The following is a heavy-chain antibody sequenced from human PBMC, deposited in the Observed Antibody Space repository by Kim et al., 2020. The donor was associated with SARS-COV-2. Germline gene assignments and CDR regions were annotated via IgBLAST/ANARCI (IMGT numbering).Heavy chain of an antibody. CDR1: GYTFTSYG. V-gene: IGHV1-18*01. Sequence: ASVKVSCKASGYTFTSYGISWVRQAPGQGLEWMGWISAYNGNTNYAQKLQGRVTMTTDTSTSTAYMELRSLRSDDTAVYYCARDIRFLEWLQYYYYGMDVWGQGTTVTVSS. D-gene: IGHD3-3*01. CDR3: ARDIRFLEWLQYYYYGMDV. J-gene: IGHJ6*02. CDR2: ISAYNGNT.